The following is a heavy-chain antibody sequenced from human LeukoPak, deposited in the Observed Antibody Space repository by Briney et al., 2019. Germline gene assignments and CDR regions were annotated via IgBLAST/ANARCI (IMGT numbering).Heavy chain of an antibody. V-gene: IGHV3-7*01. CDR2: IKQDGSEK. D-gene: IGHD1-26*01. CDR1: GFTFSSHW. J-gene: IGHJ4*02. Sequence: GGSLRLSCAASGFTFSSHWMSWVRQAPGKGLEWVANIKQDGSEKYYVDSVKGRFTISRDNAKNSLYLQMNSLRAEDTAVYYCAREQGELLHRFDYWGQGTLVTVSS. CDR3: AREQGELLHRFDY.